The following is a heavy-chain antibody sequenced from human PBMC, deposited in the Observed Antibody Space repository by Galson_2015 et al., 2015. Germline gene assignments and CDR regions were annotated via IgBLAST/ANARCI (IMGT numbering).Heavy chain of an antibody. V-gene: IGHV3-7*01. Sequence: SLRLSCAASGFTFSSYWMTWVRQAPGKGLEWVANIKQDGSEKFYVDSVKGRFTISRDNAKNSLYLQMNSLRAEDTAVYYCARGHYDFWSGYRFDLWGRGNLVSVS. CDR2: IKQDGSEK. CDR3: ARGHYDFWSGYRFDL. J-gene: IGHJ2*01. D-gene: IGHD3-3*01. CDR1: GFTFSSYW.